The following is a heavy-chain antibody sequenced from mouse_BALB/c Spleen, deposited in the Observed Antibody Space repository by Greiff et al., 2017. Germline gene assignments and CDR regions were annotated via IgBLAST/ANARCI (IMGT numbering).Heavy chain of an antibody. D-gene: IGHD2-14*01. CDR3: PRRYRTEGEARFAY. Sequence: DLVKPGASVKLSCKASGYTFTSYWINWINQRPGQGLEWIGRIAPGSGSTYYNEMFKGKSTLTVDTSSSTAYIQLSSLSSEDSAVYYCPRRYRTEGEARFAYWGQGTLVTVSA. J-gene: IGHJ3*01. CDR2: IAPGSGST. CDR1: GYTFTSYW. V-gene: IGHV1S41*01.